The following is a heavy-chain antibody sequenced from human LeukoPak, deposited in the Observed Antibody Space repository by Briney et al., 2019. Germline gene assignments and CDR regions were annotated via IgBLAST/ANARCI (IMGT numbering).Heavy chain of an antibody. Sequence: GASVKVSCKASGYTFTAYYMHWARQAPGQGLERMGWINPNSGGTNYAQKFQGRVTMTRDTSISTAYMELSRLRSDDTAVYYCASAEYSGSPIDYWGQGTLVTV. CDR1: GYTFTAYY. CDR2: INPNSGGT. J-gene: IGHJ4*02. V-gene: IGHV1-2*02. CDR3: ASAEYSGSPIDY. D-gene: IGHD6-6*01.